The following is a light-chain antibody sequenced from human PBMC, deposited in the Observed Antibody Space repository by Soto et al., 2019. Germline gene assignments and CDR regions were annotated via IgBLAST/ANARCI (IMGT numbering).Light chain of an antibody. Sequence: DIQMTQSPYSLSAAVGDRVTITYRASQSMSSYLNWYQQKPGKAPKLLIYAASSLQSGVPSRFSGSGSGTDFTLTISSLQPEDFATYYCQQSYSTPFTFGPGTKVDIK. CDR1: QSMSSY. CDR2: AAS. CDR3: QQSYSTPFT. V-gene: IGKV1-39*01. J-gene: IGKJ3*01.